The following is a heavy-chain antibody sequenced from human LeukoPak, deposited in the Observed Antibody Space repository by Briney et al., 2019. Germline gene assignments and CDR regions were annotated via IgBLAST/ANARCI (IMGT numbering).Heavy chain of an antibody. Sequence: ASVKVSCKASGYTFTSYDINWVRQATGQGLEWMGWMNPNSGNTGYAQKFQGRVTMTRNTSISTAYMELSSLRSEDTAVYYCAREVVVAAANNWFDPWGQGTLVTVSS. CDR1: GYTFTSYD. CDR2: MNPNSGNT. J-gene: IGHJ5*02. V-gene: IGHV1-8*01. D-gene: IGHD2-15*01. CDR3: AREVVVAAANNWFDP.